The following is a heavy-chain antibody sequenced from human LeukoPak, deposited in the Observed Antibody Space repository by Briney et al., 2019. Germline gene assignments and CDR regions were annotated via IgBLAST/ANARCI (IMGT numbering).Heavy chain of an antibody. CDR3: ARDLGQYYDTSDNWFDP. V-gene: IGHV3-48*03. CDR2: ISSSGSTI. J-gene: IGHJ5*02. Sequence: GGSLRLSCAASGFTFSSYEMNWVRQAPGKGLEWVSYISSSGSTIYYADSVKGRFTISRDNAKNSLYLQMNSLRAEDTAVYYCARDLGQYYDTSDNWFDPWGQGTLATVSS. D-gene: IGHD3-22*01. CDR1: GFTFSSYE.